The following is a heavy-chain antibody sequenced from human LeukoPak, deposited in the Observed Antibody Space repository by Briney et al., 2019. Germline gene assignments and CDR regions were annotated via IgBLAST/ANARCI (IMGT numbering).Heavy chain of an antibody. CDR1: GGSISSSSYY. CDR3: AGVGGYYLYYFDS. V-gene: IGHV4-39*07. CDR2: IYYSGST. J-gene: IGHJ4*02. Sequence: SETLSLTCTVSGGSISSSSYYWGWIRQPPGKGLEWIGSIYYSGSTDYNPSLKSRVTISMDTSKNQFSLKLSSVTAADTAVYYCAGVGGYYLYYFDSWGQGALVTVSS. D-gene: IGHD3-22*01.